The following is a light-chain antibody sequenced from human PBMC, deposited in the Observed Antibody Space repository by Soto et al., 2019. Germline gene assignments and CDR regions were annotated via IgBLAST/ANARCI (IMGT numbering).Light chain of an antibody. J-gene: IGKJ1*01. CDR1: QRISNW. CDR3: QQYKDYSRT. Sequence: DVQLTQSPSTLSASVGDRVTISCRASQRISNWLAWYQQKPGKAPKLLIFDASNLGSGVPSRFSGRQSGTEFTLTISSLQPDDFAIYYCQQYKDYSRTFGQGTKVDFK. V-gene: IGKV1-5*01. CDR2: DAS.